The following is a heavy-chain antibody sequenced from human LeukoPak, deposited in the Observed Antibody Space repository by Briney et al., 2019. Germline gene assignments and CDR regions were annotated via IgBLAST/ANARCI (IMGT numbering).Heavy chain of an antibody. Sequence: PGGSLRLSCAASGFTFSDYYMSWIRQAPGKGLEWVSYISSSGSTIYYADSVKGRFTISRDNAKNSLYLQMNSLRAEDTAVYYCAREPDPMVRGVPSYGMDVWGQGTTVTVSS. CDR1: GFTFSDYY. D-gene: IGHD3-10*01. V-gene: IGHV3-11*04. CDR3: AREPDPMVRGVPSYGMDV. J-gene: IGHJ6*02. CDR2: ISSSGSTI.